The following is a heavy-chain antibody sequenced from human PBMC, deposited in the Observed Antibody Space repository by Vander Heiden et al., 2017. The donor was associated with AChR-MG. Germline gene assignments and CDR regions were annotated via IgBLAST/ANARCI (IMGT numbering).Heavy chain of an antibody. D-gene: IGHD6-6*01. CDR1: GGTFSSHA. Sequence: QVQLVQSGAEVKKPGSSVKVSCKASGGTFSSHAISWVRQAPGQGLEWMGRIIPILGIANYAQKFQGRVTITADKSTSTAYMELSSLRSEDTAVYYCARGIAARQSYYGMDVWGQGTTVTVSS. CDR2: IIPILGIA. CDR3: ARGIAARQSYYGMDV. J-gene: IGHJ6*02. V-gene: IGHV1-69*04.